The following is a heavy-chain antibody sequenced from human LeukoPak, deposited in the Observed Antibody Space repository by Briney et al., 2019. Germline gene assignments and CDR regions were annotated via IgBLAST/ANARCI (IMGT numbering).Heavy chain of an antibody. CDR3: ARHQGLKTYYYESSGYGGPFDP. V-gene: IGHV4-39*01. J-gene: IGHJ5*02. Sequence: SETLSLTCTVSGGSLSSSSYYWGWIRQPPGKGLEWIGGIYYSVSTSYNPSLKSRVAISVDTSKNQFSLKLSSVTAADTAVYYCARHQGLKTYYYESSGYGGPFDPWGQGTLVTVSS. CDR1: GGSLSSSSYY. D-gene: IGHD3-22*01. CDR2: IYYSVST.